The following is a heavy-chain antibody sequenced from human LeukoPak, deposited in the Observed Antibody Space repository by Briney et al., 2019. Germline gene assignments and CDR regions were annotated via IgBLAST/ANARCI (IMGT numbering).Heavy chain of an antibody. CDR3: ARGVAGTGLGGAFDY. J-gene: IGHJ4*02. D-gene: IGHD1-1*01. CDR1: GGSIIIYY. Sequence: SDTLSLTCTVSGGSIIIYYWSWIRQPPGKGLEWIGYIYYSGSTTYNPSLKSRVSTSVDTSKNQFSLNLSSVTAADTAVYYCARGVAGTGLGGAFDYWGQGTLVTVSS. V-gene: IGHV4-59*01. CDR2: IYYSGST.